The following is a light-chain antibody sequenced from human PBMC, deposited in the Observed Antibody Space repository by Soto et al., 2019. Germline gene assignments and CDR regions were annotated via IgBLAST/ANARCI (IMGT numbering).Light chain of an antibody. CDR1: SSDVGGYNF. J-gene: IGLJ2*01. CDR3: NSYTSSSTLV. Sequence: QSALTQPASVSGSPGQSITISCTGTSSDVGGYNFVSWYQQHPGKDPKLMLYNVYDRPSGISHRFSGSRSGNTASLTISGLQAEDEAHYYCNSYTSSSTLVFGGGTKLTVL. CDR2: NVY. V-gene: IGLV2-14*03.